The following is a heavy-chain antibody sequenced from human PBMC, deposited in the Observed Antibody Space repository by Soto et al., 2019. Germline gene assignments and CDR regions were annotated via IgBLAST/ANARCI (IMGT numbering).Heavy chain of an antibody. D-gene: IGHD3-10*01. CDR1: GFDFSSNS. CDR3: TKWSGFGDA. Sequence: PGGSLRLSCAASGFDFSSNSMTWVRQTPGKGLEWVSGISATGDKTFYLDSVRGRFTVSRDIYKNILYLHMSSLRAEDTAVYYCTKWSGFGDAWGQGTLVTVSS. J-gene: IGHJ5*02. CDR2: ISATGDKT. V-gene: IGHV3-23*01.